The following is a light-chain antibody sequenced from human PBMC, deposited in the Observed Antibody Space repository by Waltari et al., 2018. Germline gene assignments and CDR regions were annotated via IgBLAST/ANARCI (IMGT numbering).Light chain of an antibody. Sequence: DIVMTQSPDSLAVSLGERATINCKSSQGVSYTASNKHYLAWYQQKPGQPPKLIIYWASNRESGVPDRFSGSGSGTDFTLTISRLQAEDVAVYYCQQYYTTPLTCGGGTKVEI. CDR3: QQYYTTPLT. CDR2: WAS. CDR1: QGVSYTASNKHY. V-gene: IGKV4-1*01. J-gene: IGKJ4*01.